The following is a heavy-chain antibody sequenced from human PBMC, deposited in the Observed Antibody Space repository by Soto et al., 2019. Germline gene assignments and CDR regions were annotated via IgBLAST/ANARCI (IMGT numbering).Heavy chain of an antibody. CDR3: ARLYGYCIRNSCHGHYAMDV. D-gene: IGHD2-2*01. Sequence: SETLSLTCTVSSAPVSSSTYTWGWIRQPPGKGLEWIGSIYYSGSTYYNPSLNSRVTVSVDTSKNQFSLKVTSVTAADTAVYYCARLYGYCIRNSCHGHYAMDVWGQGTTVTVSS. V-gene: IGHV4-39*01. CDR1: SAPVSSSTYT. J-gene: IGHJ6*02. CDR2: IYYSGST.